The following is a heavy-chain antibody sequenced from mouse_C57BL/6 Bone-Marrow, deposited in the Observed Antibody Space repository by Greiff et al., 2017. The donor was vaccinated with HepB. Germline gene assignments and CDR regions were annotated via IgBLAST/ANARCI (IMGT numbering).Heavy chain of an antibody. CDR3: ASGWLLRYWYFDV. CDR1: GFSLTSYA. CDR2: IWTGGGT. V-gene: IGHV2-9-1*01. J-gene: IGHJ1*03. D-gene: IGHD2-3*01. Sequence: VKLVESGPGLVAPSQSLSITCTVSGFSLTSYAISCVRQPPGKGLEWLGVIWTGGGTNYNSALKARLSISKDNSKSQVFLKMNSLQTDDTARYYCASGWLLRYWYFDVWGTGTTVTVSS.